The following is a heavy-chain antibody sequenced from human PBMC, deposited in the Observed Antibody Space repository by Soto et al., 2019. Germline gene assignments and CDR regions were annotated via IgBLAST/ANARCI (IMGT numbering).Heavy chain of an antibody. CDR2: IYYSGST. CDR1: GGSISSYY. CDR3: ARHRGYTYGDDY. Sequence: SETLSLTCTVSGGSISSYYWSWIRQPPWKGLEWIGFIYYSGSTNYNPSLKSRVTISVDTSKNQFSLKLSSVTAADTAVYYCARHRGYTYGDDYWGQGTLVTVSS. D-gene: IGHD5-18*01. J-gene: IGHJ4*02. V-gene: IGHV4-59*08.